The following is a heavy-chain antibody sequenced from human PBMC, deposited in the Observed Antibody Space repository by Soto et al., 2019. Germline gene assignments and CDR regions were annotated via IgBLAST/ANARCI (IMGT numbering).Heavy chain of an antibody. V-gene: IGHV1-69*13. CDR2: IIPIFGTA. CDR1: GGTFSSYA. CDR3: ARGEKIAVAGKLSVFDI. D-gene: IGHD6-19*01. Sequence: SVKVSCKASGGTFSSYAISWVRQAPGQGLEWMGGIIPIFGTANYAQKFQGRVTITADESTSTAYMELSSLRSEDTAVYYCARGEKIAVAGKLSVFDIWGQGTMVTVSS. J-gene: IGHJ3*02.